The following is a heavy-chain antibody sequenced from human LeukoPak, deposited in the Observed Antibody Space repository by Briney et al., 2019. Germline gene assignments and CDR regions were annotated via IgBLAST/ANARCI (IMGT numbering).Heavy chain of an antibody. CDR2: INPNSGGT. CDR3: ARDLDYYDSSGYYSLNY. D-gene: IGHD3-22*01. V-gene: IGHV1-2*02. Sequence: ASVKVSCKASGYTFTGYHMHWVRQAPGQGLEWMGWINPNSGGTNYAQKFQGRVTMTRDTSISTAYMELSRLRSDDTAVYYCARDLDYYDSSGYYSLNYWGQGTLVTVSS. CDR1: GYTFTGYH. J-gene: IGHJ4*02.